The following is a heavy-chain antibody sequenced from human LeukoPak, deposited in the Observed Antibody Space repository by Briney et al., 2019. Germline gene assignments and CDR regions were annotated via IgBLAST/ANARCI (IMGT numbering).Heavy chain of an antibody. D-gene: IGHD3-3*01. V-gene: IGHV1-69*13. J-gene: IGHJ5*02. CDR1: GGTFSSYA. Sequence: SVKVSCKASGGTFSSYAISWVRQAPGQGLEWMGGIIPIFGTANYAQKFQGRVTITADESTSTAYMELSSLRSEDTAVYYCARDHGDTIFGVVLGGWFDPWGQGTLVTVSS. CDR2: IIPIFGTA. CDR3: ARDHGDTIFGVVLGGWFDP.